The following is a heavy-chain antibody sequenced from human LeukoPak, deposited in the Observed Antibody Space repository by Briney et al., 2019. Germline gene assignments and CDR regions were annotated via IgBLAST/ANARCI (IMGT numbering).Heavy chain of an antibody. CDR2: MYNSVSI. J-gene: IGHJ4*02. D-gene: IGHD6-6*01. CDR1: GYSIRNGDY. CDR3: ARNSSSGFFDY. Sequence: SETLSLTCVVSGYSIRNGDYWGRIRQSPGKGLEWIASMYNSVSIHYNPSLKSRVTILVDTSKNEFSLKMRSVTAADTAVYYCARNSSSGFFDYWGQGTLATVSS. V-gene: IGHV4-38-2*01.